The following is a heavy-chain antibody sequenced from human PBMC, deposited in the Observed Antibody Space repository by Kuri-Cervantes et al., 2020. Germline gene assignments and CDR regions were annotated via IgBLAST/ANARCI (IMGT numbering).Heavy chain of an antibody. CDR2: ISYDGSNR. CDR3: AKSNPGNSWYSVDY. Sequence: GESLKISCAASGFTFSSYGMHWVRQAPGKGLEWVAVISYDGSNRYYADSVKGRFTISRDNSKNTLYLQMNSLRAEDTAMYYCAKSNPGNSWYSVDYWGQGTLVTVSS. D-gene: IGHD6-13*01. CDR1: GFTFSSYG. V-gene: IGHV3-30*18. J-gene: IGHJ4*02.